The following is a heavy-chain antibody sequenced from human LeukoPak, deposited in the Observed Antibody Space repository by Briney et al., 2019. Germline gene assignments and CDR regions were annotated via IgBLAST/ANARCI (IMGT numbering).Heavy chain of an antibody. CDR2: IYPEISET. J-gene: IGHJ5*02. V-gene: IGHV5-51*01. CDR3: ATYHSGTSGDWFDP. CDR1: GYSFNNYW. Sequence: GESLKISCKGSGYSFNNYWIGWVRQMPGKGLEWMGIIYPEISETRYSPSFQGQVTISADKSISTAYLQWSSLKTSDTAIYYCATYHSGTSGDWFDPWGQETLVTVSS. D-gene: IGHD1-26*01.